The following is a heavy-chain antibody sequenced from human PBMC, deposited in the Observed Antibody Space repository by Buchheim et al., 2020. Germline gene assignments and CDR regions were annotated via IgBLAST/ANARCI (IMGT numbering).Heavy chain of an antibody. Sequence: EVQLVESGGGLVQPGGSLRLSCAASGFTFNTYWMHWVRQAPGKGLVWVSLINSDGSSTSYADSVKGRLTISRDNAKNTPYLQMKSLRAEDTAVYFCAREYSNAYGMDVWGQGTT. CDR3: AREYSNAYGMDV. D-gene: IGHD4-11*01. CDR1: GFTFNTYW. V-gene: IGHV3-74*01. J-gene: IGHJ6*02. CDR2: INSDGSST.